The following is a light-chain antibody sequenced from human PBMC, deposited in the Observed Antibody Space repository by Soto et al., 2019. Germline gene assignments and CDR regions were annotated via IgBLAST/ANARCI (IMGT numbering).Light chain of an antibody. V-gene: IGLV2-23*01. CDR2: EGS. CDR1: SSDVGSYNL. J-gene: IGLJ1*01. Sequence: QSVLTQPASVSGSPGQSITISCTGTSSDVGSYNLVSWYQQHPGKAPKLMIYEGSKRPSGVSNRFSGSKSGNTASLTISGLQAEDEADYYCCSYAGSSTSPYVFGTGTRSP. CDR3: CSYAGSSTSPYV.